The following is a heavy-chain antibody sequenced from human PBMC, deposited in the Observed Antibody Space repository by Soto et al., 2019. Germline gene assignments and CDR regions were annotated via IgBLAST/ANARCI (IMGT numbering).Heavy chain of an antibody. V-gene: IGHV4-34*01. J-gene: IGHJ6*03. CDR3: ARCRRYSGYDSWAYYYYYYMDV. CDR2: INHSGST. CDR1: GGSFSGYY. Sequence: SETLSLTCAVYGGSFSGYYWSWIRQPPGKGLEWIGEINHSGSTNYNPSLRSRVTISVDTSKNQFSLKLSSVTVADTAVYYCARCRRYSGYDSWAYYYYYYMDVWGKGTTVTVSS. D-gene: IGHD5-12*01.